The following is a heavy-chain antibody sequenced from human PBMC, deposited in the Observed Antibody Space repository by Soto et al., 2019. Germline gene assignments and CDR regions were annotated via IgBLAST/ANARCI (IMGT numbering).Heavy chain of an antibody. J-gene: IGHJ4*02. CDR2: INSDGSST. CDR3: ARDAYSSSWYDY. Sequence: PGGSLRLSCAASGFTFSSYWMHWVRQAPGKGLVWVSRINSDGSSTSYADSVKGRFTISRDNAKNSLYLQMNSLRAEDTAVYYCARDAYSSSWYDYWGQGTLVTVSS. CDR1: GFTFSSYW. D-gene: IGHD6-13*01. V-gene: IGHV3-74*01.